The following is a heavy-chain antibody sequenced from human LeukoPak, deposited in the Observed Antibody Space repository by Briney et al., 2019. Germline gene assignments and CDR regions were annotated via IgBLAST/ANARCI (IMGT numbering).Heavy chain of an antibody. CDR2: INPNSGGT. J-gene: IGHJ4*02. CDR1: GYTFTGYY. D-gene: IGHD3-3*01. Sequence: GSVKVSCKASGYTFTGYYMHWVRQAPGQGLEWMGWINPNSGGTNYAQKFQGRVTMTRDTSISTAYMELSRLRSDDTAVYYCARGNYDFWSGYPFDYRGQGTLVTVSS. CDR3: ARGNYDFWSGYPFDY. V-gene: IGHV1-2*02.